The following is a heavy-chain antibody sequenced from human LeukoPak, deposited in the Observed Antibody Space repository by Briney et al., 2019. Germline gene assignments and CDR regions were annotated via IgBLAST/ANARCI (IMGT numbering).Heavy chain of an antibody. J-gene: IGHJ4*02. D-gene: IGHD2-21*02. V-gene: IGHV4-61*01. CDR2: IYYSGST. Sequence: SETLSLTCTVSGGSVSSGSYYWSWIRQPPGKGLEWIGYIYYSGSTNYNPSLKSRVTVSVDTSKNQFSLKLSSVTAADTAVYYCARASSIVTGPDYWGQGTLVTVSS. CDR3: ARASSIVTGPDY. CDR1: GGSVSSGSYY.